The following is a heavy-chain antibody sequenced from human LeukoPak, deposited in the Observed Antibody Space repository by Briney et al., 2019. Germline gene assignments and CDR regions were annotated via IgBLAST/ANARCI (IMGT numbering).Heavy chain of an antibody. Sequence: SGVSLRLSCAASGFTFSSYWMTWVRQAPGKGLEWVAKIKQDGSEKYYVDSVKGRFTISRDNAKNSLYLQMYSLRAEDTAVYYCALSRTLDYWGQGTLVTVSS. CDR2: IKQDGSEK. CDR1: GFTFSSYW. V-gene: IGHV3-7*01. CDR3: ALSRTLDY. J-gene: IGHJ4*02. D-gene: IGHD6-13*01.